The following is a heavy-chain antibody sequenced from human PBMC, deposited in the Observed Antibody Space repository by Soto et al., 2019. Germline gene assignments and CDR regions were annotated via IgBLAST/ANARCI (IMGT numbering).Heavy chain of an antibody. J-gene: IGHJ4*02. Sequence: SETLSLTCTVSGGSISSYYWSWIRQPPGKGLEWIGYIYYSGSTNYNPSLKSRVTISVDTSKNQFSLKLSSVTAADTAVYYCARAAVAGTIDYWGQGTLVTVSS. CDR3: ARAAVAGTIDY. CDR2: IYYSGST. V-gene: IGHV4-59*08. CDR1: GGSISSYY. D-gene: IGHD6-19*01.